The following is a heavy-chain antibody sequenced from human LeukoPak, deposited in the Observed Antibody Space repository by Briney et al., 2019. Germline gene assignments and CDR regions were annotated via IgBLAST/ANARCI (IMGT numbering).Heavy chain of an antibody. D-gene: IGHD6-13*01. CDR3: ATDMYSSSWYNLDY. CDR1: GYTFTGYY. Sequence: ASVKVSCKASGYTFTGYYMHWVRQAPGQGLEWMGWINPNSGGTNYAQKFQGRVTMTEDTSTDTAYMELSSLRSEDTAVYYCATDMYSSSWYNLDYWGQGTLVTVSS. CDR2: INPNSGGT. J-gene: IGHJ4*02. V-gene: IGHV1-2*02.